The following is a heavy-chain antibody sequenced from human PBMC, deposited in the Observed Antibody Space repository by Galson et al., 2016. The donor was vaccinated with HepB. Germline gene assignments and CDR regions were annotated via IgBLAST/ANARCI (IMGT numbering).Heavy chain of an antibody. CDR3: VRENRWSYDY. D-gene: IGHD1-26*01. J-gene: IGHJ4*02. CDR2: VSNDGGTA. Sequence: SLRLSCAASGFIFSNHAMYWVRQAPGKGLEYVSSVSNDGGTAGYADSVKGRFIISRDNLKDTLYLQMSGLRPEDTAIYYCVRENRWSYDYWGQGTRVAVSS. CDR1: GFIFSNHA. V-gene: IGHV3-64D*06.